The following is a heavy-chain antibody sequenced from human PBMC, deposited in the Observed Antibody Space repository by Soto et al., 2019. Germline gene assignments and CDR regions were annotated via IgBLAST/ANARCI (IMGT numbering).Heavy chain of an antibody. J-gene: IGHJ4*02. CDR1: GFTFNTYS. CDR3: ARAGGTTVTGLWHFDS. CDR2: IWYDGTQK. D-gene: IGHD4-17*01. Sequence: QVQLEESGGGVVQPGSSLRLSCEASGFTFNTYSMHWVRQPPGKGLEWLAAIWYDGTQKYYADSVKGRFIISRDNSKKTLYLEMNSLRAEDMAVYYCARAGGTTVTGLWHFDSWGQGTLVTVSS. V-gene: IGHV3-33*01.